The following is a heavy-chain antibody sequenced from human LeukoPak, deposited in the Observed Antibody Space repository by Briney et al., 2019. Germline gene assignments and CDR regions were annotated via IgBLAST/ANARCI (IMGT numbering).Heavy chain of an antibody. CDR1: GGSISSGDYY. CDR3: AGEGSVGATPGFHH. Sequence: SQTLSLTCTVSGGSISSGDYYWSWGRQTPGKGLEWIGYIYYRGRTYYNPSLKSRVPISVDMSKNQFSLKLSSVTAADTAVYYCAGEGSVGATPGFHHWGQGTLVTVSS. J-gene: IGHJ1*01. CDR2: IYYRGRT. V-gene: IGHV4-30-4*01. D-gene: IGHD1-26*01.